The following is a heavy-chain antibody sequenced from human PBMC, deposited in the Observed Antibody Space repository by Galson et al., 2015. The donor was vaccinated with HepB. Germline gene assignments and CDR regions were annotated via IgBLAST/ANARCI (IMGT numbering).Heavy chain of an antibody. CDR2: IIPILGIA. D-gene: IGHD3-22*01. Sequence: SVKVSCKASGGTFSSYTISWVRQAPGQGLEWMGRIIPILGIANYAQKFQGRVTITADKSTSTAYMELSSLRSEDTAVYYCARDLGYDSHAFDIWGQGTMATVSS. V-gene: IGHV1-69*04. CDR1: GGTFSSYT. J-gene: IGHJ3*02. CDR3: ARDLGYDSHAFDI.